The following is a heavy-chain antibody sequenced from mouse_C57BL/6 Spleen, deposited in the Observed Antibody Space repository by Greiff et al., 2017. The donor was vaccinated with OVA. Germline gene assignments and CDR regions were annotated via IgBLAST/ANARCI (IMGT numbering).Heavy chain of an antibody. CDR2: ISGGGGNT. J-gene: IGHJ3*01. CDR1: GFTFSSYT. V-gene: IGHV5-9*01. CDR3: ARHGLGLFAY. Sequence: VMLVESGGGLVKPGGSLKLSCAASGFTFSSYTMSWVRQTPEKRLEWVATISGGGGNTYYPDSVKGRFTISRDNAKNTLYLQMSSLRSEDTALYYCARHGLGLFAYWGQGTLVTVSA. D-gene: IGHD4-1*01.